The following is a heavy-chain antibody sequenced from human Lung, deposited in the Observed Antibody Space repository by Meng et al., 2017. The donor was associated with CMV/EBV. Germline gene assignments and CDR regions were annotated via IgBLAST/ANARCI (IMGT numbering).Heavy chain of an antibody. D-gene: IGHD3-16*01. CDR2: IKEDGSDK. Sequence: GEXXKISCAASGFTFNTYWMSWVRQAPGKGLEWVANIKEDGSDKYYLDSVKGRFTISKDNAKNSLYLQMNSLRAEDTAVYYCARDLGGSKATFDYWGQGTLVTVSS. V-gene: IGHV3-7*01. J-gene: IGHJ4*02. CDR3: ARDLGGSKATFDY. CDR1: GFTFNTYW.